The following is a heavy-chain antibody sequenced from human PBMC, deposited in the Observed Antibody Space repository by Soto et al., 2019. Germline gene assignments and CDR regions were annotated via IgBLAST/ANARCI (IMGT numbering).Heavy chain of an antibody. CDR2: IFYSGNT. CDR3: ARHAPGGPFDS. V-gene: IGHV4-59*08. CDR1: GGSINSYY. J-gene: IGHJ4*02. Sequence: SETLSLTCTVSGGSINSYYWSWIRQSPGKGLEWIGYIFYSGNTNYNPSLNSRVTLSVDTSKNQFSLKLTSVTAADTAVYYCARHAPGGPFDSWGQGTLVTVSS.